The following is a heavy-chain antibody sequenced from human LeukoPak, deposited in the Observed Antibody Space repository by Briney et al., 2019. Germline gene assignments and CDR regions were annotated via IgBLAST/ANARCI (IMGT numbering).Heavy chain of an antibody. CDR3: ARERGYSYGYGDY. CDR2: ISSSSSYI. CDR1: GFTFSSYN. D-gene: IGHD5-18*01. V-gene: IGHV3-21*01. J-gene: IGHJ4*02. Sequence: GGSLRLSCAASGFTFSSYNMSWVRQASGKGLEWVSSISSSSSYIYYADSVKGRFTISRDNAKNSLYLQMNSLRAEDTAVYYCARERGYSYGYGDYWGQGTLVTVSS.